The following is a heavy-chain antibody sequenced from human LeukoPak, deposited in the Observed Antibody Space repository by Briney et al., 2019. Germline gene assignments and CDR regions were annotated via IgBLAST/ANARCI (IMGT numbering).Heavy chain of an antibody. CDR1: GYSFTSYW. CDR2: IYPCDSDT. D-gene: IGHD6-6*01. Sequence: GESLKSSCKGSGYSFTSYWIGWGRQMPGKDRELRGIIYPCDSDTRYSPSCQCRATISSDKSISTAYLQWSSLKASDPAMYYCARPAGIAARPEYFQHWGQGTLVTVSS. CDR3: ARPAGIAARPEYFQH. J-gene: IGHJ1*01. V-gene: IGHV5-51*01.